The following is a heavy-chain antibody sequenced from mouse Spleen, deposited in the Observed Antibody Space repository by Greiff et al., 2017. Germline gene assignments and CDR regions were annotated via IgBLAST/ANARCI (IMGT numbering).Heavy chain of an antibody. Sequence: LVESGAELVRPGTSVKVSCKASGYAFTNYLIEWVKQRPGQGLEWIGVINPGSGGTNYNEKFKGKATLTADKSSSTAYMQLSSLTSEDSAVYFCAREGYYGNMAWFAYWGQGTLVTVSA. V-gene: IGHV1-54*01. CDR3: AREGYYGNMAWFAY. J-gene: IGHJ3*01. D-gene: IGHD2-1*01. CDR2: INPGSGGT. CDR1: GYAFTNYL.